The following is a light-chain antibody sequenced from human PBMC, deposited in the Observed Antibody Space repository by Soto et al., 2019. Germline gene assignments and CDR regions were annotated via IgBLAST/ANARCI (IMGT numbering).Light chain of an antibody. Sequence: QSALTQPPSASGSPGQSVTISCTGTSSDLGGHNYVSWYQQHPGKAPKLMIYEVSKRPSGVPDRFSGSKSGNTASLTVSGLQAEDEADYYCSSYAGNNNVVFGGGTKLTVL. CDR2: EVS. J-gene: IGLJ2*01. V-gene: IGLV2-8*01. CDR1: SSDLGGHNY. CDR3: SSYAGNNNVV.